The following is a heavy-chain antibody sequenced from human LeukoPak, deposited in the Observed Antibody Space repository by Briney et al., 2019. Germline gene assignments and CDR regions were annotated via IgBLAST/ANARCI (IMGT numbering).Heavy chain of an antibody. D-gene: IGHD3-9*01. Sequence: SETLSLTCTVSGGSISSYYWSWIRQPAGKGLEWIGRIYTSGSTNYNPSLKSRVTISVDTSKNQFSLKLSSVTAADTAVYYCARRLRYLDWPVYRDYFDYWGQGTLVTVSS. CDR2: IYTSGST. CDR1: GGSISSYY. J-gene: IGHJ4*02. CDR3: ARRLRYLDWPVYRDYFDY. V-gene: IGHV4-4*07.